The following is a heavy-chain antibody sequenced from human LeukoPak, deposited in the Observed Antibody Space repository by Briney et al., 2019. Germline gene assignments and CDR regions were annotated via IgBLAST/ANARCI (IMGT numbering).Heavy chain of an antibody. CDR2: ISTGNGTT. D-gene: IGHD1-26*01. CDR1: GYGFSTYD. V-gene: IGHV1-18*01. J-gene: IGHJ4*02. CDR3: ARDDSGSVPY. Sequence: GASVKVSCKASGYGFSTYDMSWVRQAPGQGLELMGWISTGNGTTKYAQNFQGRVTLTTDTSTSTAYMELWSLRSDDTAVYYCARDDSGSVPYWGQRTLVTVSS.